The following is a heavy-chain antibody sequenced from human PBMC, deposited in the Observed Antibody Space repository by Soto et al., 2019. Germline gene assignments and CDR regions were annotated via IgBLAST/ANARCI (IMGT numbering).Heavy chain of an antibody. CDR2: ISPDGTIP. CDR3: ARVRGEAFDI. J-gene: IGHJ3*02. D-gene: IGHD3-10*01. CDR1: GFTFSNYW. V-gene: IGHV3-74*01. Sequence: VPLVESGGGLVQPGGSLRLSCAVSGFTFSNYWMHWVRQAPGKGLVWVSTISPDGTIPDYTDSVKGRLAISRDNAKSTLFLQINSLRPEDTAVYYCARVRGEAFDIWGQGTMVTVSS.